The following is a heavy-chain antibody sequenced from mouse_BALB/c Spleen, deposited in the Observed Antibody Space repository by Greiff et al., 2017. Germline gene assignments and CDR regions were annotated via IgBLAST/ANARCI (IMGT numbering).Heavy chain of an antibody. D-gene: IGHD1-1*01. J-gene: IGHJ2*01. V-gene: IGHV1-14*01. CDR3: ARGDYYGSGDY. CDR1: GYTFTSYV. CDR2: INPYNDGT. Sequence: EVQVVESGPELVKPGASVKMSCKASGYTFTSYVMHWVKQKPGQGLEWIGYINPYNDGTKYNEKFKGKATLTSDKSSSTAYMELSSLTSEDSAVYYCARGDYYGSGDYWGQGTTLTVSS.